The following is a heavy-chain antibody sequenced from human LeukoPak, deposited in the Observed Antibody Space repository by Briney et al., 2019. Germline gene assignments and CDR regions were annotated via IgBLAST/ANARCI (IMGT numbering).Heavy chain of an antibody. CDR1: GFTFCNYE. CDR2: ISSSGGTM. D-gene: IGHD2-21*02. Sequence: PGGSLRLSCAASGFTFCNYEMNWVRQAPGKGLEWVSYISSSGGTMYYADSVKGRFTISRDNAKNSLYLQMNSLRAEDTAVYYCARVAYCAGDCHHMDSWGQGTLVTVSS. J-gene: IGHJ4*02. V-gene: IGHV3-48*03. CDR3: ARVAYCAGDCHHMDS.